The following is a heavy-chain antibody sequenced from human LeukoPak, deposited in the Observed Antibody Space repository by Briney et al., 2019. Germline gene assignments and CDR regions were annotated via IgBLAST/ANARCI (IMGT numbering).Heavy chain of an antibody. V-gene: IGHV3-48*03. CDR3: ARESAAGNDYYAMDV. CDR1: GFTFSSRE. Sequence: GGSLRLSCAASGFTFSSREMNWVSQAPGKGLEWVAYISSSGRPIYHADSVKGRFTISRDNAKNSLYLQMTSLRAEDTAVYYCARESAAGNDYYAMDVWGQGTTVTVSS. CDR2: ISSSGRPI. D-gene: IGHD6-13*01. J-gene: IGHJ6*02.